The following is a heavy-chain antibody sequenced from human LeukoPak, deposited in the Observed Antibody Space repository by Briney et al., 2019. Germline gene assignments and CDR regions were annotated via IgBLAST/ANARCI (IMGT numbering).Heavy chain of an antibody. Sequence: GGSLRLSCAASGFTFSSYGMHWVRQAPGKGLEWVAFIRYDGSNKYYADSVKGRFTISRDNSKNTLYLQMNSLRAEDTAVYYCAKVMGRFGIAAAGGYDAFDIWGQGTMVTVSS. D-gene: IGHD6-13*01. CDR2: IRYDGSNK. V-gene: IGHV3-30*02. J-gene: IGHJ3*02. CDR3: AKVMGRFGIAAAGGYDAFDI. CDR1: GFTFSSYG.